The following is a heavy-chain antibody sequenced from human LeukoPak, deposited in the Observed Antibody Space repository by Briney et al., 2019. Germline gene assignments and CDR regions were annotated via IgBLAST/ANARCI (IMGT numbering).Heavy chain of an antibody. V-gene: IGHV3-33*01. CDR3: ARDYDFWSGSPYGMDV. CDR1: GFTFSSYD. Sequence: GGSLRLSCTASGFTFSSYDMHWVRQAPGKGLEWVAVIWYDGSNKYYADSVKGRFTISRDNSKNTLYLQMNSLRAEDTAVYYCARDYDFWSGSPYGMDVWGQGTTVTVSS. D-gene: IGHD3-3*01. J-gene: IGHJ6*02. CDR2: IWYDGSNK.